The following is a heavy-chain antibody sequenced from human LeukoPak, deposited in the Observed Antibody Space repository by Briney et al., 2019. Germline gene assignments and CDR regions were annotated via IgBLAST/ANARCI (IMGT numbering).Heavy chain of an antibody. V-gene: IGHV4-39*01. J-gene: IGHJ5*02. CDR2: IYYSGST. D-gene: IGHD6-13*01. CDR3: ARHVLAAGKTNWFDP. Sequence: SETLSLTCTVSGGSISSSSYYWGWIRQPPGKGLEWIGSIYYSGSTYYNPSLKSRVTISVDTSKNQFSLKLSSVTAADTAVYYCARHVLAAGKTNWFDPWGQGTLVTVSS. CDR1: GGSISSSSYY.